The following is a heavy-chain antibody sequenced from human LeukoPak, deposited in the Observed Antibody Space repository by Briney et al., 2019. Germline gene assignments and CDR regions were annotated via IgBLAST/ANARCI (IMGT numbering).Heavy chain of an antibody. J-gene: IGHJ5*02. CDR1: GGPISSYY. D-gene: IGHD3-22*01. CDR2: IYTSGCN. Sequence: SETLSLTCSVSGGPISSYYWRWMPQPPGKGAEGIGYIYTSGCNNYYHSFKSRVTISVDTSKHQFSQKLSSVTAADTAVYYCARRRTLYYYDSSGYSLSNWFDPWGQGTLVTVSS. V-gene: IGHV4-4*09. CDR3: ARRRTLYYYDSSGYSLSNWFDP.